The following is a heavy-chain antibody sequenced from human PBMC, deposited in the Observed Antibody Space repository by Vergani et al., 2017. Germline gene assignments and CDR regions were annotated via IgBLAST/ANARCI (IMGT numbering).Heavy chain of an antibody. D-gene: IGHD3-10*01. J-gene: IGHJ6*02. CDR3: ARHHGSGGFCRSCYFYGMDV. CDR2: IYYSGST. CDR1: GFTFSTYA. Sequence: VQLLESGGRLKQPGASVRLSCAASGFTFSTYAMHWVRQAPGKGLEWIASIYYSGSTPYNPSLKSRVTISGDTSTNQFSLKLSAVTAADTAIYYCARHHGSGGFCRSCYFYGMDVWGHGTTVTVSS. V-gene: IGHV4-38-2*01.